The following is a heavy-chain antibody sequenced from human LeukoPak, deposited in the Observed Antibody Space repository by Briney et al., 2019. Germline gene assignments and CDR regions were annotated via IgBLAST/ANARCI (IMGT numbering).Heavy chain of an antibody. J-gene: IGHJ6*03. V-gene: IGHV3-53*01. CDR2: IYSDGRT. D-gene: IGHD4-17*01. CDR3: ASMIYGGYFSHDYYYMDV. CDR1: GFTVSSHA. Sequence: QARGSLRLSCAASGFTVSSHAMSWVSQASGKGLEWVSVIYSDGRTYYADSVKGRFTISRDNSKNTLYLQMNSLRAEDTAVYYCASMIYGGYFSHDYYYMDVWGKGTTVTVSS.